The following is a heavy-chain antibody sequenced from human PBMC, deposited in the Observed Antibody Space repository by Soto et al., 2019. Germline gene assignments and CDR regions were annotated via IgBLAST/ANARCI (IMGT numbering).Heavy chain of an antibody. CDR3: ARQGSGENPEPGYSSGWYGFSDFDY. V-gene: IGHV4-39*01. Sequence: SETLSLTCTVSGGSISSSSYYWGWIRQPPGKGLEWIGSIYYSGSTYYNPSLKSRVTISVDTSKNQFSLKLSSVTAADTAVYYCARQGSGENPEPGYSSGWYGFSDFDYWGQGTLVTVSS. CDR2: IYYSGST. CDR1: GGSISSSSYY. D-gene: IGHD6-19*01. J-gene: IGHJ4*02.